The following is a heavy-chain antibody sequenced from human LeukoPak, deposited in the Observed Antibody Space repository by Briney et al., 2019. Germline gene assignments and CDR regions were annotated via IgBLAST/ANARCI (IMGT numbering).Heavy chain of an antibody. CDR2: INSDGSST. V-gene: IGHV3-74*01. J-gene: IGHJ4*02. Sequence: PGGSLRLSCTASGFTFSSYWMHWVRQAPGKGLVWVSRINSDGSSTTYADSVKGRFTISRDNSMNTLYLQINSLRAEDTAVYYCAKDGPTFYFDYWGQGTLVTVSS. CDR1: GFTFSSYW. CDR3: AKDGPTFYFDY.